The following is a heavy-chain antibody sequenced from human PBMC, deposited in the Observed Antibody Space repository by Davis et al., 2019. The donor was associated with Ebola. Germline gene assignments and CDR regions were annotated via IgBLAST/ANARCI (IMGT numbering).Heavy chain of an antibody. J-gene: IGHJ6*02. Sequence: SETLSLTCAVYGGSFSGYYWSWIRQHPGKGLEWIGYIYYSGSTYYNPSLKSRVTISVDTSKNQFSLKLSSVTAADTAVYYCARGEEVYYYGMDVWGQGTTVTVSS. CDR3: ARGEEVYYYGMDV. CDR1: GGSFSGYY. V-gene: IGHV4-31*11. CDR2: IYYSGST.